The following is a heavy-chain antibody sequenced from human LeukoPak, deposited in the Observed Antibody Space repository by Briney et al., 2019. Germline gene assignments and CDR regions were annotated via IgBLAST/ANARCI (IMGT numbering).Heavy chain of an antibody. V-gene: IGHV3-33*01. Sequence: GSLRLSCAASGFTFSSHGMHWVRQAPGKGLEWVAVIWYDGSNKYYADSVKGRFTISRDNSKNTLYLQMNSLRAEDTAVYYCARGGRYYYDSSGYPEIDAFDIWGQGTMVTVSS. J-gene: IGHJ3*02. D-gene: IGHD3-22*01. CDR1: GFTFSSHG. CDR2: IWYDGSNK. CDR3: ARGGRYYYDSSGYPEIDAFDI.